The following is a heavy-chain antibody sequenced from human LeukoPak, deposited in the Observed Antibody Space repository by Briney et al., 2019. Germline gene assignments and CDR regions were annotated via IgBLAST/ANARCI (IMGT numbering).Heavy chain of an antibody. CDR2: IYYSGNT. D-gene: IGHD3-3*01. J-gene: IGHJ4*02. CDR3: ARGATYYDFWSGYTRNLYYFDY. CDR1: GGSISSYY. Sequence: SETLSLTCTVSGGSISSYYWSWIRQPPGKGLEWIGYIYYSGNTNYNPSLKSRVTMSVDTSKNQFSLKLSSVTAADTAVYYCARGATYYDFWSGYTRNLYYFDYWGQGTLVTVSS. V-gene: IGHV4-59*01.